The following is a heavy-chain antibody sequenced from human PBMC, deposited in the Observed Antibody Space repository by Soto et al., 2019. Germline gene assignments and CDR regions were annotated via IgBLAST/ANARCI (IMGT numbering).Heavy chain of an antibody. J-gene: IGHJ5*02. CDR3: ARQAAAPGIDLWFDP. D-gene: IGHD6-13*01. V-gene: IGHV4-39*01. Sequence: SETLSLTCNVSGGSISSSRSYWAWFRQPPGKELEWVANIFYAGNTYYNPSLKSRVTVSVDTSKNQFSLKLDSVTAADTAVYYCARQAAAPGIDLWFDPWGQGTLVTVSS. CDR2: IFYAGNT. CDR1: GGSISSSRSY.